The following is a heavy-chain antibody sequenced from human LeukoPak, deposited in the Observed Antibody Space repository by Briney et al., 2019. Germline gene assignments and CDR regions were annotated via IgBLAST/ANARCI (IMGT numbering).Heavy chain of an antibody. Sequence: GGSLRLSCAASGFTFSSYGMHWVRQAPGKGLEWVAVISYDGSNKYYADSVKGRFTISRDNSKNTLYLQMNSLRAEDTAVYYCAKDREGGYYYYYYGMDVRGQGTTVTVSS. CDR3: AKDREGGYYYYYYGMDV. V-gene: IGHV3-30*18. D-gene: IGHD5-12*01. CDR2: ISYDGSNK. J-gene: IGHJ6*02. CDR1: GFTFSSYG.